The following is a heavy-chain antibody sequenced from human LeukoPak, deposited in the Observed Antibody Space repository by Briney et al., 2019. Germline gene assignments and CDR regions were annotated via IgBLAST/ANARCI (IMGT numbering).Heavy chain of an antibody. J-gene: IGHJ4*02. CDR2: ISSSGSKV. Sequence: GGSLRLSCTASGFTFSDYHRSWIRQAPGKGLEWVSYISSSGSKVYYADSEKGRFIFSRATDKHSSHLLINILSAEDTAVYYCASSYSSSRFDYWGQGTLVTVSS. CDR1: GFTFSDYH. D-gene: IGHD6-6*01. CDR3: ASSYSSSRFDY. V-gene: IGHV3-11*04.